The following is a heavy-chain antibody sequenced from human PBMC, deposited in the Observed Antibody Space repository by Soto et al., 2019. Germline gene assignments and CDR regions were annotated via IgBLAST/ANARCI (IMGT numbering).Heavy chain of an antibody. CDR2: ISGSGGST. CDR1: GFTFSSYA. CDR3: AKHEGNYDSLDY. D-gene: IGHD1-7*01. J-gene: IGHJ4*02. V-gene: IGHV3-23*01. Sequence: PGXSLRLSCAASGFTFSSYAISWVVQAPGKGLEWGSAISGSGGSTYYADSVKGRFTISRDNSKNTLYLQMNSMRAEDTAVYYCAKHEGNYDSLDYWGQGTLVTVSS.